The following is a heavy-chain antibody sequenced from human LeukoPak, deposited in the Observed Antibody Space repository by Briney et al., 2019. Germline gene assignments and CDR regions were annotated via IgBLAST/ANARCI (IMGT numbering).Heavy chain of an antibody. CDR3: ASGGSIRGILRYFDWSRPFDY. D-gene: IGHD3-9*01. Sequence: PGGSLRLSCAASVFTFSNYAMSWVRQAPGKGLEWVSAISGSGGSTYYADSVKGRFTISRDNSKNTLYLQMNSLRAEDTAVYYCASGGSIRGILRYFDWSRPFDYWGQGTLVTVSS. J-gene: IGHJ4*02. CDR2: ISGSGGST. CDR1: VFTFSNYA. V-gene: IGHV3-23*01.